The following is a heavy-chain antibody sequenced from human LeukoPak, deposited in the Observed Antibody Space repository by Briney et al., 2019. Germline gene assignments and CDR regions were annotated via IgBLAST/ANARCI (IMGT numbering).Heavy chain of an antibody. D-gene: IGHD4-11*01. J-gene: IGHJ4*02. CDR1: GSTFSSYE. Sequence: GGSLRLSCEASGSTFSSYEMNWVRQAPGKGLEWVSYISSSGKTIYYADSTKGRFTVSRDNAKNSLYLQMNSLRADDTAVYYCARDSAYSTFDYWGQGTLVTVSS. CDR3: ARDSAYSTFDY. V-gene: IGHV3-48*03. CDR2: ISSSGKTI.